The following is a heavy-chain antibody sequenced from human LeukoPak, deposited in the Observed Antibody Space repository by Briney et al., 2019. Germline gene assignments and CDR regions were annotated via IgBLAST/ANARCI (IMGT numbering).Heavy chain of an antibody. CDR2: IKQDGSAK. J-gene: IGHJ4*02. D-gene: IGHD6-19*01. Sequence: GGSLGLSCAASGFTFSNYWMNWVRQAPGKGLEWVANIKQDGSAKYYVDSVKGRFTISRDNAKNSLYLQMNSLGAEDTAVYYCARTIREQWLTIDYWGQGTLVTFSS. CDR1: GFTFSNYW. CDR3: ARTIREQWLTIDY. V-gene: IGHV3-7*04.